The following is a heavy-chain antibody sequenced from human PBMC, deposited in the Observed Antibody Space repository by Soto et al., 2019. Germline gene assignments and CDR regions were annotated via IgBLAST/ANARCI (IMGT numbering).Heavy chain of an antibody. V-gene: IGHV1-18*01. Sequence: QVQLAQSGAEVKKPGASVKVSCRASGYTFTNYGLSWVRQAPGQGREWMGWISPYNGYPDYAQKLQDRVTMTTDTSTSTAYMELRSLRSDDTAVYYCARGKDFAVAIPSKTNWFDPLGQGTLVIVST. D-gene: IGHD3-3*01. CDR2: ISPYNGYP. CDR1: GYTFTNYG. CDR3: ARGKDFAVAIPSKTNWFDP. J-gene: IGHJ5*02.